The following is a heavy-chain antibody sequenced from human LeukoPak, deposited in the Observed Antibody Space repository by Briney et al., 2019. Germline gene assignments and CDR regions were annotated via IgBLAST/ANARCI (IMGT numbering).Heavy chain of an antibody. Sequence: GGSLRLSYAASGFTFSSYWMHWVRQAPGKGLVWVSRINSDGSSTSYADSVKGRFTISRDNAKNTLYLQMNSLRAEDTAVYYCASFDSSGWYWNYWGQGTLVTVSS. CDR2: INSDGSST. CDR1: GFTFSSYW. V-gene: IGHV3-74*01. CDR3: ASFDSSGWYWNY. D-gene: IGHD6-19*01. J-gene: IGHJ4*02.